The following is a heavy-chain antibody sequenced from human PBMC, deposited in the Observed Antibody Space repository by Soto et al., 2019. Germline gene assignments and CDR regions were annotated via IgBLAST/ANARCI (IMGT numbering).Heavy chain of an antibody. J-gene: IGHJ5*02. CDR3: ASQGRGSNWFDP. CDR1: GGSISSGGYY. D-gene: IGHD2-15*01. CDR2: IYYSGST. V-gene: IGHV4-31*03. Sequence: SETLSLTCTVSGGSISSGGYYWSWIRQHPGKGLEWIGYIYYSGSTYYNPSLKSRVTISVDTSKNQFSLKLSSVTAADTAVYYCASQGRGSNWFDPWGQGTLVTVSS.